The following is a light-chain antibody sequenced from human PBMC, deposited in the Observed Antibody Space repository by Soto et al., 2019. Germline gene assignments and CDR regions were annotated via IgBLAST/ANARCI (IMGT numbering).Light chain of an antibody. CDR3: QQYDSSPWT. Sequence: EIMLTQSPGTLSLSPGERATLSCRASQSVSSSFLAWYQQKPGQAPRLLIYGASSWATGIPDRFSGSGSGTDFTLTISRLEPEDFAVYYCQQYDSSPWTFGQGTKVEIK. CDR2: GAS. V-gene: IGKV3-20*01. CDR1: QSVSSSF. J-gene: IGKJ1*01.